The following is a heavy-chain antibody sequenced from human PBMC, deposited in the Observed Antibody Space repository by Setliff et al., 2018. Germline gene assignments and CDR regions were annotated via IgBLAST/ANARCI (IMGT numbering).Heavy chain of an antibody. CDR2: ISSSSSTI. J-gene: IGHJ6*02. CDR1: RFTFSNYW. Sequence: PGGSLRLSCAASRFTFSNYWMSWVRQAPGKGLEWVSYISSSSSTIYYADSVKGRFTISRDNAKNSLYLQMNSLRGEDTAVYHCTRDQDYYGMDVWGQGTTVTVSS. CDR3: TRDQDYYGMDV. V-gene: IGHV3-48*04.